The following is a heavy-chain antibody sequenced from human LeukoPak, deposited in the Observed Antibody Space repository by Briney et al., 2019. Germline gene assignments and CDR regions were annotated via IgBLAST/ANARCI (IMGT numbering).Heavy chain of an antibody. CDR2: INWNSGSI. CDR1: GFTIDNSG. J-gene: IGHJ4*02. Sequence: PGGSLRLSCAAFGFTIDNSGMYWVRQAPGKGLEWVSGINWNSGSIAYADSVKGRFTISRDNAKNSLFLQMTSLRAEDTALYYCTSGLHYWGQGTLVTVSS. V-gene: IGHV3-9*01. D-gene: IGHD2-8*02. CDR3: TSGLHY.